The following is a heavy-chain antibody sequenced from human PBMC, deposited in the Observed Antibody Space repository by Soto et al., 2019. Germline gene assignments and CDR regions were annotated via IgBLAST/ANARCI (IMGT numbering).Heavy chain of an antibody. CDR2: IWYDGSNK. V-gene: IGHV3-33*01. J-gene: IGHJ4*02. CDR1: GFTFSSYG. Sequence: SLSLSCAASGFTFSSYGIHWLLQSAVKVLEWVAVIWYDGSNKYYADSVKGRFTISRDNSKNTLYLQMNSLRAEDTAVYYCARDLVAQLMVYAMAYWGQGTLVTVSS. CDR3: ARDLVAQLMVYAMAY. D-gene: IGHD2-8*01.